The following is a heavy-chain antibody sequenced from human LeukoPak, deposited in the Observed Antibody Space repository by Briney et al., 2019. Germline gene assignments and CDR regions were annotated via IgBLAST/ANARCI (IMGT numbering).Heavy chain of an antibody. V-gene: IGHV3-30*03. J-gene: IGHJ6*02. CDR2: ISYDGSNK. CDR3: ARGGMGANSQEYFYYGMDV. D-gene: IGHD2-8*01. CDR1: GFTFSNYG. Sequence: GGSLRLSCAASGFTFSNYGMHWVRQAPGKGLEWVAMISYDGSNKYYVDSVKGRFTISRDNSKNTLYLQMNSLRAEDTAVYYCARGGMGANSQEYFYYGMDVWGQGTTVTVSS.